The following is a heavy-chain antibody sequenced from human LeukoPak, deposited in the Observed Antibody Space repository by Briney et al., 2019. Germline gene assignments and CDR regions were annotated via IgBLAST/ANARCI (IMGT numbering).Heavy chain of an antibody. V-gene: IGHV4-59*01. CDR3: ARDYKYGSDYYYGMDV. J-gene: IGHJ6*02. Sequence: SETLSLTCTVSGGSISSYYWSWIRQPPGKGLEWIGYIYYSGSTNYNPSLKSRVTISVDTSKNQFSLKLSSVTAADTAVYYCARDYKYGSDYYYGMDVWGQGTTVTVSS. D-gene: IGHD3-10*01. CDR2: IYYSGST. CDR1: GGSISSYY.